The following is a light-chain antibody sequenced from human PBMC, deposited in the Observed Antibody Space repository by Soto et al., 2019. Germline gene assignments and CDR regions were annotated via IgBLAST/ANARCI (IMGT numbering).Light chain of an antibody. CDR2: DAY. V-gene: IGKV3-11*01. CDR1: QSVGSY. CDR3: QQRSNWLT. J-gene: IGKJ4*01. Sequence: IVLTQSPATLSLSPGERATLSCRASQSVGSYLAWYQHKPGQAPRLLIYDAYNRVSGIPARFSGSGSGTDITLTISSLEPEDVGVYYCQQRSNWLTFGGGTKVDIK.